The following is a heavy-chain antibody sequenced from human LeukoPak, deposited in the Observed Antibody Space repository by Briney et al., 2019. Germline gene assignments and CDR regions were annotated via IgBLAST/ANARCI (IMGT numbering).Heavy chain of an antibody. CDR1: GYTFTSNA. CDR2: ISGYNGNT. J-gene: IGHJ3*02. CDR3: ASLKNYYDSSGYLVTDAFDI. Sequence: ASVKVSCKASGYTFTSNALGWVRQAPGQGLEWMGWISGYNGNTNYAQKLQGRVTMTTDTSTSTAYMELRSLKSDDTAVYYCASLKNYYDSSGYLVTDAFDIWGQGTMVTVSS. D-gene: IGHD3-22*01. V-gene: IGHV1-18*01.